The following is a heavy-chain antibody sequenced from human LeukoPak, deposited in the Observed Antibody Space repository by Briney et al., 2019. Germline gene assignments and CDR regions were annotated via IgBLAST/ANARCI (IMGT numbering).Heavy chain of an antibody. V-gene: IGHV3-30*02. J-gene: IGHJ3*02. CDR1: GFTFSSYG. CDR2: IRYDGSNK. Sequence: GSLRLSCAASGFTFSSYGMHWVRQAPGKGLEWVAFIRYDGSNKYYADSVKGRFTISRDNSKNTLYLQMNSLRAEDTAVYYCAKGVSGYYYNDAFDIWGQGTMVTVSS. D-gene: IGHD3-22*01. CDR3: AKGVSGYYYNDAFDI.